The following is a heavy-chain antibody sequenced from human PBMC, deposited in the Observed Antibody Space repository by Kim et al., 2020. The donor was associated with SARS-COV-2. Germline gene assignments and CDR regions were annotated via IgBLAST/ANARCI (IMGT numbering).Heavy chain of an antibody. CDR1: GFTFSSYA. CDR3: AKSFFGVVIMGIDY. J-gene: IGHJ4*02. CDR2: ISGSGGST. Sequence: GGSLRLSCAASGFTFSSYAMSWVRQAPGKGLEWVSAISGSGGSTYYADSVKGRFTISRDNSKNTLYLQMNSLRAEDTAVYYCAKSFFGVVIMGIDYWGQGTLVTVSS. D-gene: IGHD3-3*01. V-gene: IGHV3-23*01.